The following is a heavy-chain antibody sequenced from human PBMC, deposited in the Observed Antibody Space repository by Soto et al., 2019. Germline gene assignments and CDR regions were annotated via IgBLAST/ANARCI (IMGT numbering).Heavy chain of an antibody. D-gene: IGHD5-12*01. CDR2: IIPIFGTA. J-gene: IGHJ6*02. V-gene: IGHV1-69*13. CDR1: GGTFSSYA. Sequence: AASVKVSCKASGGTFSSYAISWVRQAPGQGLEWMGGIIPIFGTANYAQKFQGRVTITADESTSTAYMELSSLRSEDTAVYYCARDQVDIVATIEYYYYYGMDVWGQGTTVTVSS. CDR3: ARDQVDIVATIEYYYYYGMDV.